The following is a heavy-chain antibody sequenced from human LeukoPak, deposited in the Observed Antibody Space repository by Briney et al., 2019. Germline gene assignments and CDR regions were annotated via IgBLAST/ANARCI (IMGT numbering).Heavy chain of an antibody. D-gene: IGHD1/OR15-1a*01. CDR2: IYHSGST. J-gene: IGHJ4*02. CDR3: ARHEHKGPYDY. CDR1: GGSISSGGYY. V-gene: IGHV4-61*08. Sequence: PSETLSLTCTVSGGSISSGGYYWSWIRQPPGKGLEWIGYIYHSGSTNYNPSLKSRVTISVDTSKNQFSLKLSSVTAADTAVYYCARHEHKGPYDYWGQGTLVTVSS.